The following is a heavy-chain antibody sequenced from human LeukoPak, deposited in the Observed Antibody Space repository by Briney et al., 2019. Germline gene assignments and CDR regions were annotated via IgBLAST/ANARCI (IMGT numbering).Heavy chain of an antibody. D-gene: IGHD3-22*01. V-gene: IGHV3-11*04. CDR1: GLTFSDYY. J-gene: IGHJ4*02. Sequence: GGSLRLACAASGLTFSDYYMTWIRQAPGNGLEWVSSISGTGTTIYSADSVRGRFTVSRDNARTSIFLHMNSLRAEDTAVYYCAVQITMIVVVPYFDYWGQGTLVTVSS. CDR2: ISGTGTTI. CDR3: AVQITMIVVVPYFDY.